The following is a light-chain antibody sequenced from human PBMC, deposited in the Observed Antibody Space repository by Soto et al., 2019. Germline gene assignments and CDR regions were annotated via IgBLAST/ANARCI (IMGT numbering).Light chain of an antibody. CDR3: QQRNYWQVT. CDR2: DVS. V-gene: IGKV3-11*01. J-gene: IGKJ5*01. Sequence: EIGLTQSRVSLPLSPGATIARSCMASQSISGYLAWYQQKPGQAPRLLIYDVSNRATGIPARFSGSGSGTDFTLTISSLEPEDFAIYYCQQRNYWQVTFGQGTRLEIK. CDR1: QSISGY.